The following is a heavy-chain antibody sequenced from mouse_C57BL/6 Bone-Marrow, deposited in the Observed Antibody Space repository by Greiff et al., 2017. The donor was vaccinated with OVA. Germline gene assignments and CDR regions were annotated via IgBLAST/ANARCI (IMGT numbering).Heavy chain of an antibody. CDR2: ISSGGSYT. Sequence: EVQGVESGGDLVKPGGSLKLSCAASGFTFSSYGMSWVRQTPDKRLEWVATISSGGSYTYYPDSVKGRFTISRDNAKNTLYLQMSSLKSDDTAMYYCARHYYGSSYYWGQGTTPTVSS. CDR1: GFTFSSYG. V-gene: IGHV5-6*01. J-gene: IGHJ2*01. D-gene: IGHD1-1*01. CDR3: ARHYYGSSYY.